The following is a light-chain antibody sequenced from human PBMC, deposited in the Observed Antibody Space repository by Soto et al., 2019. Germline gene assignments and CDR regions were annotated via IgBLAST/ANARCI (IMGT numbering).Light chain of an antibody. CDR2: SAS. V-gene: IGKV3D-20*02. Sequence: EIVLTQSPGTLSLSPGERATLSCRASQSVSGDYLAWYQQKPGQAPRLLIYSASSRATGIPARFSGSGSGTDFTLTISSLEPEDFAVYYCQQRSNWPGLTFGGGTKVDIK. CDR1: QSVSGDY. CDR3: QQRSNWPGLT. J-gene: IGKJ4*01.